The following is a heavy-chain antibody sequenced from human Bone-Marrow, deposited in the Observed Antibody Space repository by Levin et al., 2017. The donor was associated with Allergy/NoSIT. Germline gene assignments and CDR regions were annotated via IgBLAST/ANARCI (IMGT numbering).Heavy chain of an antibody. CDR3: ARIRTAMAPGYYYYYYGMDV. V-gene: IGHV2-70*01. CDR1: GFSLSTSGMC. J-gene: IGHJ6*02. D-gene: IGHD5-18*01. CDR2: IDWDDDK. Sequence: SGPTLVKPTQTLTLTCTFSGFSLSTSGMCVSWIRQPPGKALEWLALIDWDDDKYYSTSLKTRLTISKDTSKNQVVLTMTNMDPVDTATYYCARIRTAMAPGYYYYYYGMDVWGQGTTVTVSS.